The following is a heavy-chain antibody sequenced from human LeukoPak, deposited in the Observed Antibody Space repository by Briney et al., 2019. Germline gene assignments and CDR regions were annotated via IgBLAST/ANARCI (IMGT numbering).Heavy chain of an antibody. CDR3: ARDYYDSSGYPGGDAFDI. D-gene: IGHD3-22*01. V-gene: IGHV4-39*07. CDR1: GGSISGSSYY. J-gene: IGHJ3*02. CDR2: IYYRGNT. Sequence: SETLSLTCTVSGGSISGSSYYWGWIRQPPGKGLEWIGTIYYRGNTYYNPSLKSRVTISVDTSKNQFSLKLSSVTAADTAVYYCARDYYDSSGYPGGDAFDIWGQGTMVTVSS.